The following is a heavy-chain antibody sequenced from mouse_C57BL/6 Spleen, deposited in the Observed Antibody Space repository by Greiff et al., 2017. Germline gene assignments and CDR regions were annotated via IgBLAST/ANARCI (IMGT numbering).Heavy chain of an antibody. CDR2: IYPGDGDT. V-gene: IGHV1-82*01. CDR3: ARPFTTVVGGAMDY. J-gene: IGHJ4*01. Sequence: LVESGPELVKPGASVKISCKASGYAFSSSWMNWVKQRPGKGLEWIGRIYPGDGDTNYNGKFKGKATLTADKSSSTAYMQLSSLTSEDSAVYFCARPFTTVVGGAMDYWGQGTSVTVSS. CDR1: GYAFSSSW. D-gene: IGHD1-1*01.